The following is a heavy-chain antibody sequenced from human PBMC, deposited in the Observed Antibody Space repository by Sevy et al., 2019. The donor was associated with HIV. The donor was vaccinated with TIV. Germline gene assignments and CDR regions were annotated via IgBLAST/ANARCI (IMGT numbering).Heavy chain of an antibody. CDR3: ARDCNSASCLWGLDV. Sequence: GGSLRLSCAASGFTFSNYWLTWVRQAPGKGLEWVANIKRDGSEKYYVASVKGRFTISRDNAKNSLYMQMNSLRAEDTAVYYCARDCNSASCLWGLDVWGQGTTVTVSS. V-gene: IGHV3-7*03. CDR2: IKRDGSEK. J-gene: IGHJ6*02. D-gene: IGHD2-2*01. CDR1: GFTFSNYW.